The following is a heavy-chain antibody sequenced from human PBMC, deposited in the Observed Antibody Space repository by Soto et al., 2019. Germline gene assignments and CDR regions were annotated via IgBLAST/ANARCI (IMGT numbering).Heavy chain of an antibody. CDR2: IYYSGST. CDR3: ARTAAAGLYYFDY. Sequence: QVQLQESGPGLVKPSQTLSLTCTVSGGSISSGGYYWSWIRQHPGKGLEWIGYIYYSGSTYYNPSLKSRGTISVDTSKNQFSLKLSSVTAADTAVYYCARTAAAGLYYFDYWGQGTLVTVSS. V-gene: IGHV4-31*03. D-gene: IGHD6-13*01. J-gene: IGHJ4*02. CDR1: GGSISSGGYY.